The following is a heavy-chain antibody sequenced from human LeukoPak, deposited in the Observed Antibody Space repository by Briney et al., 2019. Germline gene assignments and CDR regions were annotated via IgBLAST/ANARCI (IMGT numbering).Heavy chain of an antibody. CDR1: GGTFSSYA. CDR2: IIPIFGTA. J-gene: IGHJ6*02. D-gene: IGHD3-10*01. Sequence: ASVKVSCKASGGTFSSYAISWVRQAPGQGLEWMGGIIPIFGTANYAQKFQGRVTITADESTSTAYMELGSLRSEDTAVYYCARDLGSSGSYTKYYYYGMDVWGQGTTVTVSS. V-gene: IGHV1-69*13. CDR3: ARDLGSSGSYTKYYYYGMDV.